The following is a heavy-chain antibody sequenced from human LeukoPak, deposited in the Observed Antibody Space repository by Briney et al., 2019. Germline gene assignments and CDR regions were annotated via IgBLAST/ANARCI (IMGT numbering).Heavy chain of an antibody. V-gene: IGHV3-48*01. D-gene: IGHD6-19*01. Sequence: GGSLRLSCGASGFTFSTYTMNWVRQAPGEGLEWVSSISSTSSTIHYADSVKGRFTISRDNAKNSLYLQMNSLRAEDTAVYYCARAREYSSGWYSVSDYWGQGTLVTVSS. CDR2: ISSTSSTI. J-gene: IGHJ4*02. CDR1: GFTFSTYT. CDR3: ARAREYSSGWYSVSDY.